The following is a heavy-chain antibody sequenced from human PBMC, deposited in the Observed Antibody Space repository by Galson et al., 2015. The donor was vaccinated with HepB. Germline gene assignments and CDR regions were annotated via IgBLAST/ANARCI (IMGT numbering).Heavy chain of an antibody. CDR1: GFTFSSYA. CDR2: ISSNGGST. J-gene: IGHJ4*02. D-gene: IGHD3-3*01. V-gene: IGHV3-64D*06. CDR3: VKEAIFGVVTPDY. Sequence: SLRLSCAASGFTFSSYAMHWVRQAPGKGLEYVSAISSNGGSTYYADSVKGRFTISRGNSKNTLYLQMSSLRAEDTAVYYCVKEAIFGVVTPDYWGQGTLVTVSS.